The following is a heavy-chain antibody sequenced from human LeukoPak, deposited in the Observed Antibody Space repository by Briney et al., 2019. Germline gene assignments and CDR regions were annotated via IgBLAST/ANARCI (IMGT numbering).Heavy chain of an antibody. V-gene: IGHV4-59*01. CDR3: AGGDGYNFPFDN. CDR1: GGPISTY. CDR2: IYYSGST. J-gene: IGHJ4*02. D-gene: IGHD5-24*01. Sequence: WETLSLTCTVSGGPISTYSSWIRQPPGKGPEWIGDIYYSGSTNYNPSLRRRVTISVDTSRDKVSWRLSSVTAADTAVDYCAGGDGYNFPFDNWGQGNLVTVSS.